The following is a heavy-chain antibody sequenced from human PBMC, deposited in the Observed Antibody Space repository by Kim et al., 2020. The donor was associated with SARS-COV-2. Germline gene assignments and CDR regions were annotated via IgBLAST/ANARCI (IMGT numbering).Heavy chain of an antibody. CDR1: GYTFTSYA. CDR2: INPGNGNT. J-gene: IGHJ4*02. D-gene: IGHD6-6*01. Sequence: ASVKVSCKASGYTFTSYAMHWVRQAPGQRLEWMGWINPGNGNTKYSQKFQGRVTITRDTSASTAYMELSSLRSEDTAVYYCARVSARLLLNWGLGTLVTV. CDR3: ARVSARLLLN. V-gene: IGHV1-3*01.